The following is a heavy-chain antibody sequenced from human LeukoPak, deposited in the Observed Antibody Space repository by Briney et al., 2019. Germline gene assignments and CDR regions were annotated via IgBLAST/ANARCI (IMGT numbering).Heavy chain of an antibody. V-gene: IGHV4-38-2*02. D-gene: IGHD3-10*01. CDR1: GYSISNGYY. CDR3: SFNLGSGSYAFDI. J-gene: IGHJ3*02. Sequence: SETLSLTCTVSGYSISNGYYWGCVRQPPGKGLEWIGSIYHSGSTYYNPSLKSRVTISEDTSKNQFSLKLTSVTAADTAVYYCSFNLGSGSYAFDIWGQGTLVTVSS. CDR2: IYHSGST.